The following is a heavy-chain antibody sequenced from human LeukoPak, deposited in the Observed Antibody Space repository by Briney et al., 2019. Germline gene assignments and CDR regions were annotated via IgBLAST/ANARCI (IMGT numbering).Heavy chain of an antibody. CDR1: GFTFSNHA. V-gene: IGHV3-23*01. D-gene: IGHD4-17*01. J-gene: IGHJ4*02. Sequence: PGGSLRLSCAASGFTFSNHALTWVRQAPGKGLEWVAVISGNGGSIYYTDSVKGRFTISRDYSKSSMYLQMNSLRGEDTAIYYCARANSFYGDYFDYWGQGTLVSVSS. CDR2: ISGNGGSI. CDR3: ARANSFYGDYFDY.